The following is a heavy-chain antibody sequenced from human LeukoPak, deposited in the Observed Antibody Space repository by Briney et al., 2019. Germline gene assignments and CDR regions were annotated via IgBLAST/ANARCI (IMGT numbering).Heavy chain of an antibody. CDR1: GYTFTGYY. V-gene: IGHV1-2*02. CDR2: INPHSGDT. Sequence: ASVKVSCKASGYTFTGYYMHWVRQAPGQGLEWMGWINPHSGDTNFAQKFQGRVTMTKDTSISTAYMELSRLTSDDTAVYYCARDADFYWFDPWGQGHLVTVSS. D-gene: IGHD3-3*01. J-gene: IGHJ5*02. CDR3: ARDADFYWFDP.